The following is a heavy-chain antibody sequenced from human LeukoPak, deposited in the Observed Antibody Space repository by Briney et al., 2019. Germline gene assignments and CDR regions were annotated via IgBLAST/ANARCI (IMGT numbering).Heavy chain of an antibody. V-gene: IGHV4-59*01. CDR2: IYYSGST. Sequence: RPSETLSLTCTVSGGSISSYYWSWIPQPPGKGLEWIGYIYYSGSTNYNPSLKSRVTISVDTSKNQFSLKLSSVTAADTAVYYCAGTYCSGGSCYSGGFDYWGQGTLVTVSS. CDR1: GGSISSYY. D-gene: IGHD2-15*01. CDR3: AGTYCSGGSCYSGGFDY. J-gene: IGHJ4*02.